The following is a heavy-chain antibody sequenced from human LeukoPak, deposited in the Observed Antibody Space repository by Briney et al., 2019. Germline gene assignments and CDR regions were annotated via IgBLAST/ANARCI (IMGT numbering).Heavy chain of an antibody. CDR2: IYYSGST. CDR1: GVSISSGDYY. Sequence: SQTLSLTCTVSGVSISSGDYYWSWIRQPPGKGLEWIGYIYYSGSTYYNPSLKSRVTISVDTSKNQFSLKLSSVTAADTAVYYCARVPRSYYYYYYMDVWGKGTTVTVSS. V-gene: IGHV4-30-4*01. CDR3: ARVPRSYYYYYYMDV. J-gene: IGHJ6*03.